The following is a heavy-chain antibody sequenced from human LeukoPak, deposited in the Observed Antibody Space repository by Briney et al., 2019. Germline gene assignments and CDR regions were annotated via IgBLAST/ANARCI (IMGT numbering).Heavy chain of an antibody. CDR3: ARGDYADY. D-gene: IGHD4/OR15-4a*01. CDR1: GGSISSGGHS. Sequence: SSETLSLTCTVSGGSISSGGHSWSWIRQPPGKGLEWIGYIYHSGSGSTYYNPSLKSRVTISIDKSKNQFSLKLNSVTAADTAVYYCARGDYADYWGQGTLVTVSS. CDR2: IYHSGSGST. V-gene: IGHV4-30-2*01. J-gene: IGHJ4*02.